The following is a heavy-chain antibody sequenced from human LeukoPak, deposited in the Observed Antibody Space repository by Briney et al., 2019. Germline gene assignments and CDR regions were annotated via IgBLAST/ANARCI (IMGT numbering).Heavy chain of an antibody. J-gene: IGHJ5*02. CDR1: GGSISSGGYY. D-gene: IGHD3-9*01. CDR2: IYYSGST. V-gene: IGHV4-31*03. Sequence: PSETLSFTCTVSGGSISSGGYYWSWIRQHPGKGLEWIGYIYYSGSTYYNPSLKSRVTISVDTSKNQFSLKLSSVTAADTAVYYCARGILRYFDWLSPLNWFDPWGQGTLVTVSS. CDR3: ARGILRYFDWLSPLNWFDP.